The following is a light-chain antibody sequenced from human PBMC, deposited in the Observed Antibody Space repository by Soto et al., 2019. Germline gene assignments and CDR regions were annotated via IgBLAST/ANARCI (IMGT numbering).Light chain of an antibody. Sequence: EIIMTQSPATLSVSPGERATLSCRASQSINRNLAWYQQKPGQAPRLLFYGASSRSTGVPDRFSVSGSGTDFTLTISRLEPEDFAVYYCQQRSNWPLTFGQGTRLEIK. CDR2: GAS. V-gene: IGKV3D-20*02. CDR1: QSINRN. J-gene: IGKJ5*01. CDR3: QQRSNWPLT.